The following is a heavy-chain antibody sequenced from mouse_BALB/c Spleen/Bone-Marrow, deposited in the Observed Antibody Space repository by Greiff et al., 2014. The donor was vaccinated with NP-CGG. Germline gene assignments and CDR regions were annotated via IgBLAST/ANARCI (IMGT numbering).Heavy chain of an antibody. CDR3: TRLSLLRGYFDY. Sequence: LQESGAELVKPGTSVKLSCKASGYTFTSHYIYWVKQRPGQGLKWIGEINPNNGGTNFNEKFKSKATLTVDKSSSTAYMQLSSLTSEDSAVYYCTRLSLLRGYFDYWGQGTTLTVSS. J-gene: IGHJ2*01. V-gene: IGHV1S81*02. CDR2: INPNNGGT. D-gene: IGHD1-2*01. CDR1: GYTFTSHY.